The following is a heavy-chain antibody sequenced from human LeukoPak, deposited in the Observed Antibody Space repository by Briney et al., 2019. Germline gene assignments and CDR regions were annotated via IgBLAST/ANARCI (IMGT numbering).Heavy chain of an antibody. J-gene: IGHJ4*02. Sequence: SETLSLTCAVYGGSVSGYNWSWIRQPPGKGGEWIGEINHSGSTNYNPSLKSRVTISVDTSKNQFSLKLSSVTAADTAVYYCARGVCSGGGCYGLFNYWGQGTLVTVSS. V-gene: IGHV4-34*01. D-gene: IGHD2-15*01. CDR2: INHSGST. CDR1: GGSVSGYN. CDR3: ARGVCSGGGCYGLFNY.